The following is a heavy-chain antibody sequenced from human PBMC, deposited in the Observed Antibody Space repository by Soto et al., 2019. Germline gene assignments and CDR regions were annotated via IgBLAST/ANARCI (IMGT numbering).Heavy chain of an antibody. D-gene: IGHD4-4*01. CDR3: ARDGPSVSNYFDY. CDR2: ISSSSSYI. CDR1: GSIFRNSN. V-gene: IGHV3-21*01. J-gene: IGHJ4*02. Sequence: GGSLRLSCAASGSIFRNSNMNWVRQAPGKGLEWVASISSSSSYIYYADSVEGRFTVSRDNAKSSLYLQMNSLRAEDTAVYYCARDGPSVSNYFDYWGQGTLVTVSS.